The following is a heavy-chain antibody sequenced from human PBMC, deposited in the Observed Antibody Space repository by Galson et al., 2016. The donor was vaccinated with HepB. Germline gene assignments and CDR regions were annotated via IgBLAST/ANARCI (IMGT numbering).Heavy chain of an antibody. V-gene: IGHV3-73*01. CDR1: GFAFSGSA. D-gene: IGHD3-22*01. Sequence: SLRLSCAASGFAFSGSAMHWVRQAPGKGLEWVGRIRSKPNGYATGYAASVEGRFTISRDDAKRTAYLQMNSLKTEDTAVYYCTRLDPYYYDSRGYSSRFDYWGQGTQVTVSS. CDR3: TRLDPYYYDSRGYSSRFDY. J-gene: IGHJ4*02. CDR2: IRSKPNGYAT.